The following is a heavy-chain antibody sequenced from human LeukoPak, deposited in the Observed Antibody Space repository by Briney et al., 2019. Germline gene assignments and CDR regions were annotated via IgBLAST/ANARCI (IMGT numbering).Heavy chain of an antibody. CDR3: ARTGSTVTMLYPFDH. CDR1: GGSIRSYY. CDR2: IYYSGST. Sequence: SERVSLTCTVPGGSIRSYYWSWIRQPPGKGLEWIGYIYYSGSTNYNPSLKRRVSISVDTSKNQFSLKLSSVTAADTAVYYCARTGSTVTMLYPFDHWGQGTVATASS. V-gene: IGHV4-59*01. J-gene: IGHJ4*02. D-gene: IGHD4-17*01.